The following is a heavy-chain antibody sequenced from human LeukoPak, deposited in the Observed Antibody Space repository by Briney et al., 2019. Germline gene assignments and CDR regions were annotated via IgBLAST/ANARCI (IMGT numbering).Heavy chain of an antibody. CDR2: INPSGGST. J-gene: IGHJ4*02. CDR3: ARVERGGVLVV. Sequence: ASVKVSCKASGYTFTSYYMHWVRQAPGQGLEWMGIINPSGGSTSYAQKFQGRVTMTRDMSTSTVYMELSSLRSEDTAVYYCARVERGGVLVVWGPGTLVIVSS. D-gene: IGHD3-16*01. CDR1: GYTFTSYY. V-gene: IGHV1-46*01.